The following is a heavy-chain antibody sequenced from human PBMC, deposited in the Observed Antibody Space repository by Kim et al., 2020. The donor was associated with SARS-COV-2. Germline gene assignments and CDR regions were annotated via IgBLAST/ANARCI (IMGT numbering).Heavy chain of an antibody. J-gene: IGHJ4*01. D-gene: IGHD1-26*01. Sequence: ASVKVSCKTSGYKFSDYAMIWMRQAPGQGPEWMGWISGYDSHTNYAEKFQGRVTLTTDTSTSTAYMELRSLTPDDTAVYYCAREDLDAARFFYYYFDFWG. V-gene: IGHV1-18*01. CDR2: ISGYDSHT. CDR3: AREDLDAARFFYYYFDF. CDR1: GYKFSDYA.